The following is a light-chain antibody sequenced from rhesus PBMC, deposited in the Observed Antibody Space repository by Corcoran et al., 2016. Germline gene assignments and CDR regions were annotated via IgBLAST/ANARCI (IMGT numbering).Light chain of an antibody. V-gene: IGLV2-19*02. J-gene: IGLJ1*01. CDR3: SAYASSNTFI. Sequence: QAAPTQSPSVSGSTGQSITIFCTGTSSDIGYSDSVSWYQQHPGKAPKLMIYEVSKRPSGVSDRFSGSKSGNTASLTISGLQAEDEADYYCSAYASSNTFIFGAGTRLTVL. CDR1: SSDIGYSDS. CDR2: EVS.